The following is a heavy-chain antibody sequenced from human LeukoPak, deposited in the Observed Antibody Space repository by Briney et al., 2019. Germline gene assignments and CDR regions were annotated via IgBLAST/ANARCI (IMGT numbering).Heavy chain of an antibody. CDR2: ISAYNGNT. Sequence: GASVKVSCXASGYTFTSYGISWVRQAPGQGLEWMGWISAYNGNTNYAQKLQGRVTMTTDTSTSTAYMELRSLRSDDTAVYYCASTTYYYDSSGYPRHNWFDPWSQGTLVTVSS. CDR1: GYTFTSYG. J-gene: IGHJ5*02. V-gene: IGHV1-18*01. D-gene: IGHD3-22*01. CDR3: ASTTYYYDSSGYPRHNWFDP.